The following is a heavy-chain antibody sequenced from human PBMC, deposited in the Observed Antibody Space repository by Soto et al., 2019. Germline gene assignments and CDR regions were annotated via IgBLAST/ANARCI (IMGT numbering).Heavy chain of an antibody. CDR2: ISGSGGST. Sequence: EVQLLESGGGLVQPGGSLRLSCAASGFTFSSYAMSWVRQAPGKGLEWVSAISGSGGSTYYADSVKGRFTISRDNSKNTRYLQMNSLRAEDTAVYYCAKGLLASDDAFDIWGQGTMVTVSS. V-gene: IGHV3-23*01. CDR1: GFTFSSYA. CDR3: AKGLLASDDAFDI. J-gene: IGHJ3*02.